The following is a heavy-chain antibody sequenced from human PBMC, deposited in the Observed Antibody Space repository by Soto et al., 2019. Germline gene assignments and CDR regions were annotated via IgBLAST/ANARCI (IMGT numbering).Heavy chain of an antibody. CDR1: GGSIGRYTSY. CDR2: ISIVGLVSGGVST. Sequence: QVPLQESGPRLVKPSETLSLTCTASGGSIGRYTSYWSWIRQPAGKGLEWIGRISIVGLVSGGVSTIYNPSLKSRVTMSVDTSNNRLSLKLNSVTAADSAFYYCVRETYHYDGNGYTFQHWGQGTQVTVSS. CDR3: VRETYHYDGNGYTFQH. D-gene: IGHD3-22*01. J-gene: IGHJ4*02. V-gene: IGHV4-61*02.